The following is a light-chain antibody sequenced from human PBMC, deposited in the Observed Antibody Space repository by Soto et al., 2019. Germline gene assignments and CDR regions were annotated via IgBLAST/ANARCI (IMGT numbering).Light chain of an antibody. CDR1: QSVSRN. V-gene: IGKV3-15*01. Sequence: EIVMTQSPATLSVSPGERATLSCRASQSVSRNFAWYQQKPGQAPRLLIYGASTRATGFPARFSGSGSGTEFTLTISSLQSEDFAVYYCQQYNNWKTFGQGTKVEIK. J-gene: IGKJ1*01. CDR2: GAS. CDR3: QQYNNWKT.